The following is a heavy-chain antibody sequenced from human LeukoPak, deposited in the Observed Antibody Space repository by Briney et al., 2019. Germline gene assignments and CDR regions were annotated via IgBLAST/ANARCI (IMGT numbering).Heavy chain of an antibody. D-gene: IGHD3-22*01. J-gene: IGHJ3*02. CDR2: ISWNSGSI. Sequence: PGGSLRLSCAASGFTFDDYAMHWVRQAPGKGLEWVSGISWNSGSIGYADSVKGRFTISRDNAKNSLYLQMNSLRAEDTALYYCAKGGGYYDSSGEGIHDAFDIWGQGTMVTVSS. CDR3: AKGGGYYDSSGEGIHDAFDI. CDR1: GFTFDDYA. V-gene: IGHV3-9*01.